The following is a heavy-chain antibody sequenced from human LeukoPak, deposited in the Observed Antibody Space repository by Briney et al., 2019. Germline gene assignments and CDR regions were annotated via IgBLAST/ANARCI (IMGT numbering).Heavy chain of an antibody. D-gene: IGHD3-10*01. J-gene: IGHJ3*02. Sequence: QPGGSLRLSCAASGFTVSSNYMSWVRQAPGKGLEWVSVIYSGGSTYYADSVKGRFTISRDNSKNTLYLQMNSLRAEDTAVYYCARDRDYGSDRGGHDAFDIWGQGTMVTVSS. V-gene: IGHV3-66*01. CDR3: ARDRDYGSDRGGHDAFDI. CDR2: IYSGGST. CDR1: GFTVSSNY.